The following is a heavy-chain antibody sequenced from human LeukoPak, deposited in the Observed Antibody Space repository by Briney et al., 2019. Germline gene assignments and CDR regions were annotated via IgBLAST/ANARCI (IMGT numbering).Heavy chain of an antibody. Sequence: SETLSLTCTVSGGSISSYYWSWIRQPPGKGLEWIGYIYYSGSTNYNPSLKSRVTISVDTSKNQFSLKLSSVTAADTAVYYCARGGYKYVFRDWGQGTLVTVSS. CDR1: GGSISSYY. CDR2: IYYSGST. J-gene: IGHJ4*02. V-gene: IGHV4-59*01. CDR3: ARGGYKYVFRD. D-gene: IGHD5-24*01.